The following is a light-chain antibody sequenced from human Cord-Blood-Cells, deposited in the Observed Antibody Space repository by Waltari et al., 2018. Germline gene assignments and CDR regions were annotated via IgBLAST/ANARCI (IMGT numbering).Light chain of an antibody. Sequence: QSALTQPASVSGSPGPSLTIPCTGTSSDVGGYNSVSWYQQHPGKAPKLMIYDVSNRPSGVSNRFSGSKSGNTASLTISGLQAEDEADYYCSSYTSSSTVVFGGGTKLTVL. CDR2: DVS. J-gene: IGLJ2*01. CDR3: SSYTSSSTVV. CDR1: SSDVGGYNS. V-gene: IGLV2-14*01.